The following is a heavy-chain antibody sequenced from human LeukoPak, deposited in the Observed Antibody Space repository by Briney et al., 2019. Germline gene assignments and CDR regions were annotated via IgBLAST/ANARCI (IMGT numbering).Heavy chain of an antibody. CDR2: ISVSGGST. CDR3: AKAIVATMDDY. CDR1: GFTFSSHA. Sequence: QTGGSLRLSCVASGFTFSSHAMSWVRQAPGKGLEWVSGISVSGGSTYYADSVKGRFTISRDNSKNTLYLQMNSLRAEDTAVYYCAKAIVATMDDYWGQGTLVTVSS. J-gene: IGHJ4*02. V-gene: IGHV3-23*01. D-gene: IGHD5-12*01.